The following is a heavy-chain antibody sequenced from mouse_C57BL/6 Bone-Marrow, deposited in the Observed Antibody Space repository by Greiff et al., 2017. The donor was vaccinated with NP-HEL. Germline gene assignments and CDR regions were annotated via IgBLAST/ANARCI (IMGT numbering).Heavy chain of an antibody. CDR1: GYAFTNYL. V-gene: IGHV1-54*01. CDR3: AREGDY. J-gene: IGHJ2*01. Sequence: VQLQESGAELVRPGTSVKVSCKASGYAFTNYLIEWVKQRPGQGLEWIGVINPGSGGTHYNEKFKGKATLTADKSSSTAYMQLSSLTSEDSAVYFCAREGDYWGQGTTLTVSS. CDR2: INPGSGGT.